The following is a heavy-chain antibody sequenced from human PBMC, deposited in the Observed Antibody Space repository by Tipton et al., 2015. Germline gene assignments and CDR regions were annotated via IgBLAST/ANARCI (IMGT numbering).Heavy chain of an antibody. CDR2: IQHVGHEK. CDR3: ARDFFCTPSQCAYYFDY. V-gene: IGHV3-7*01. CDR1: GFTFGRYW. Sequence: GSLRLSCAASGFTFGRYWMSWVRQAPGKGLEWVVNIQHVGHEKFYEDSLEGRFTISRDDSKDTLYLQMNSLSAEDTAVYYCARDFFCTPSQCAYYFDYWGQGTLVTVSS. D-gene: IGHD2-8*01. J-gene: IGHJ4*02.